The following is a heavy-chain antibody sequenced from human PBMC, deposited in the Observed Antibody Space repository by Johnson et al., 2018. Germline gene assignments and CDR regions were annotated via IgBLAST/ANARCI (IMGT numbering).Heavy chain of an antibody. CDR3: ERCPPPPAYFDILTGRYYYYGMDV. CDR2: ISGSGSTT. CDR1: GFTFDDYY. Sequence: QVQLVESGGGLVKPGGSXRLSCAASGFTFDDYYMSWIRQAPGKGLEWVSYISGSGSTTFYADSVKGRFTISRDHAKNSRYLQMNSLRAADTAVYYCERCPPPPAYFDILTGRYYYYGMDVWGQGTTVTVSS. D-gene: IGHD3-9*01. J-gene: IGHJ6*02. V-gene: IGHV3-11*01.